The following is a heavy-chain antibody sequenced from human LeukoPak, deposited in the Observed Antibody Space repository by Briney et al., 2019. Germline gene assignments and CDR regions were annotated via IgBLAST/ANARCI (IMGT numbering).Heavy chain of an antibody. V-gene: IGHV1-69*04. D-gene: IGHD1-1*01. J-gene: IGHJ5*02. Sequence: GASVKVSCKASGGTFSSYAISWVRQAPGQGLEWMGRIIPILGIANYAQKFQGRVTITADKSTSTAYMELSSLRSEVTAVYYCATVRYNWNDWVFTDNWFDPWGQGTLVTVSS. CDR3: ATVRYNWNDWVFTDNWFDP. CDR1: GGTFSSYA. CDR2: IIPILGIA.